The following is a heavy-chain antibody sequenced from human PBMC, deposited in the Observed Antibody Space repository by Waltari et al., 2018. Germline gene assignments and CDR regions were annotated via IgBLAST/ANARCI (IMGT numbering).Heavy chain of an antibody. CDR1: GGSFSGYY. CDR3: ARGNGGCSGGSCYSGWFDP. Sequence: QVQLQQWGAGLLKPSETLSLTCAVYGGSFSGYYWSWIRQPPGKGLEWIGEINLSGSTNHNPSRKSRVTISVDTSKNQFSLKLSAVTAADTAVYYCARGNGGCSGGSCYSGWFDPWGQGTLVTVSS. V-gene: IGHV4-34*01. J-gene: IGHJ5*02. CDR2: INLSGST. D-gene: IGHD2-15*01.